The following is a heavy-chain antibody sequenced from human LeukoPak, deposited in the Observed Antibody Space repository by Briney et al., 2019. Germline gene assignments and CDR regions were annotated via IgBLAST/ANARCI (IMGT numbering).Heavy chain of an antibody. D-gene: IGHD3-9*01. Sequence: SETLSLTCTVSGGSISSYYWSWIRQPPGKGLEWIGYIYYSGSTNYNPSLKSRVTISVDTSKNQFSLKLSSVTAADTAVYYCARERYYDILTGYYRPLDYWGQGTLVTVSS. CDR1: GGSISSYY. CDR2: IYYSGST. V-gene: IGHV4-59*12. J-gene: IGHJ4*02. CDR3: ARERYYDILTGYYRPLDY.